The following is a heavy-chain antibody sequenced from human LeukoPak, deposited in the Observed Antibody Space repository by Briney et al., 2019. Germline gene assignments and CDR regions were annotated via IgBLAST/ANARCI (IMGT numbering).Heavy chain of an antibody. CDR3: ATLGDNIDY. CDR1: GFTFDDYA. Sequence: GGSLRLSCAASGFTFDDYAMHWVRQAPGKGLEWVSLISGDGGSTYYADAVKGRFTISRDNSKNSLYLQMNSLRTEDTALYYCATLGDNIDYWGQGTLVTVSS. D-gene: IGHD3-16*01. J-gene: IGHJ4*02. CDR2: ISGDGGST. V-gene: IGHV3-43*02.